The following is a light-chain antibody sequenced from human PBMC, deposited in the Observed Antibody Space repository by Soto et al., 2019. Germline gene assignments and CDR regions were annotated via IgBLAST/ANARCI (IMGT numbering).Light chain of an antibody. CDR1: QSVGSW. V-gene: IGKV3-11*01. J-gene: IGKJ1*01. Sequence: EIVLTQSPATLSLSPGERATLSCRASQSVGSWLAWYQQKPGQPPRLLIYDVSNRATGIPARFSGSGSWTDFTLAISSLDPEDFAVYYCHQRHWPWTFGQGTTVEVK. CDR3: HQRHWPWT. CDR2: DVS.